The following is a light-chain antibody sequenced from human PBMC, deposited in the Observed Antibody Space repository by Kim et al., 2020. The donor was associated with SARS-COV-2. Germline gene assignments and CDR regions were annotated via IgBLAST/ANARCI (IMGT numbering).Light chain of an antibody. Sequence: EIVLTQSPDFQAVTPKEKVTIACRASQSIADHLHWYQQKPDQSPKLIMKYASQSISGVPPRFSGSGSGTEFALTIYSLEPEDAAVYYCHYSTAFRHTFGPGTKVDIK. CDR2: YAS. J-gene: IGKJ1*01. V-gene: IGKV6D-21*02. CDR1: QSIADH. CDR3: HYSTAFRHT.